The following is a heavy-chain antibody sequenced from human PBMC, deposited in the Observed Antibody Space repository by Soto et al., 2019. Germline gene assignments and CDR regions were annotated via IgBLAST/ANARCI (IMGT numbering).Heavy chain of an antibody. J-gene: IGHJ4*02. CDR1: SGSTTGDGFD. Sequence: PSETLSLTCTVSSGSTTGDGFDVSWIRKPAGKGLEWIGDIYDAGRTYYNPSLQSRVTISADMWRYPFNLKLNSETAADTAVDACASVRYCDHSGCDYWGRG. CDR2: IYDAGRT. CDR3: ASVRYCDHSGCDY. D-gene: IGHD5-12*01. V-gene: IGHV4-30-4*01.